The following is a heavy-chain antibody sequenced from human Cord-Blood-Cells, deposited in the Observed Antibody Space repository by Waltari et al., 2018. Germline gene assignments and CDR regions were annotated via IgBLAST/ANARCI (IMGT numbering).Heavy chain of an antibody. V-gene: IGHV4-38-2*01. Sequence: QVQLQESGPGLVTPSETLSLTCAVSGYSISSGYSWGCIRQPPGKGLEWIGSIYHSGSTYYNPSLKSRVTISVDTSKNQFSLKLSSVTAADTAVYYCARRDDILTGYIFDYWGQGTLVTVSS. J-gene: IGHJ4*02. CDR3: ARRDDILTGYIFDY. CDR1: GYSISSGYS. CDR2: IYHSGST. D-gene: IGHD3-9*01.